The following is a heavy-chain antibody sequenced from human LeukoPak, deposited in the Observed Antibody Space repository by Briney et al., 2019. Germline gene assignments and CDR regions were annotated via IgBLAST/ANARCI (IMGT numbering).Heavy chain of an antibody. Sequence: ASVKVSCKASGGTFSSYAISWVRQAPGQGLEWMGGIIPIFGTANYAQKFQGRVTITADESTSTAYMELSSLRSEDTAVYYCAAQHAAGGEPFDYWGQGTLVTVSS. V-gene: IGHV1-69*13. CDR2: IIPIFGTA. CDR1: GGTFSSYA. D-gene: IGHD1-14*01. J-gene: IGHJ4*02. CDR3: AAQHAAGGEPFDY.